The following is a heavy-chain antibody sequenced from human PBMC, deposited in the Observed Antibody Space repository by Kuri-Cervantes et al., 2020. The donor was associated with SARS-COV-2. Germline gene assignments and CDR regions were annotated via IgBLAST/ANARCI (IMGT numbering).Heavy chain of an antibody. J-gene: IGHJ6*02. CDR1: GFTFSSYD. Sequence: GGSLRLSCAASGFTFSSYDMHWVRQATGKGLEWVSAIGTAGDPYYPGSVKGRFTISRDNAKNSLYLQMNSLRAEDTAVYYCARDVNIVVVPAYYYGMDVWGQGTTVTVSS. CDR3: ARDVNIVVVPAYYYGMDV. D-gene: IGHD2-2*01. CDR2: IGTAGDP. V-gene: IGHV3-13*05.